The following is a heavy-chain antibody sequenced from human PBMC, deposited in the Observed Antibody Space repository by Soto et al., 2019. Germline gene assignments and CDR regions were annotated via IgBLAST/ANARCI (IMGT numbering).Heavy chain of an antibody. CDR1: GDXISSYY. CDR2: VYISGST. Sequence: SETLSLTCAVSGDXISSYYWSWIRQPAGKGLEWLGRVYISGSTNYNPSLKSRVTISVDTSKNQFSLKLSSVTAADTAVYYCASVGYYDSSGYYPYGAFDIWGQGTMVTVSS. V-gene: IGHV4-4*07. J-gene: IGHJ3*02. D-gene: IGHD3-22*01. CDR3: ASVGYYDSSGYYPYGAFDI.